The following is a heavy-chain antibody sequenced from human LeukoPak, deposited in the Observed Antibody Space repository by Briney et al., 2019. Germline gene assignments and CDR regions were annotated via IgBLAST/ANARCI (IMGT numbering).Heavy chain of an antibody. Sequence: SSETLSLTCTVSGGSISSSSYYWGWIRQPPGKGLEWIGSIYYSGSTYYNPSLKSRVTISVDTSKNQFSLKLSSVTAADTAVYYCATPFIAVAGRVVDYWGQGTLVTVSS. CDR1: GGSISSSSYY. CDR2: IYYSGST. D-gene: IGHD6-19*01. V-gene: IGHV4-39*07. CDR3: ATPFIAVAGRVVDY. J-gene: IGHJ4*02.